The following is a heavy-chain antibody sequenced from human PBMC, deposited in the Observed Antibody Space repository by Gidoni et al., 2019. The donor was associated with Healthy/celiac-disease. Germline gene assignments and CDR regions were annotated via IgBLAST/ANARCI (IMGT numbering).Heavy chain of an antibody. J-gene: IGHJ6*02. CDR2: IMSSRSHI. CDR3: ARYLYGGYSYGMDV. CDR1: GFTFSSYS. D-gene: IGHD5-18*01. V-gene: IGHV3-21*01. Sequence: EVQLLESGGGLVKHGGALRLSFAASGFTFSSYSMTWVRQAPGKGLEWVSSIMSSRSHIYYADSVQGRFTISKDNAKNSLYLQMNSLRAEDTAVYYCARYLYGGYSYGMDVWGQGPTVTVSS.